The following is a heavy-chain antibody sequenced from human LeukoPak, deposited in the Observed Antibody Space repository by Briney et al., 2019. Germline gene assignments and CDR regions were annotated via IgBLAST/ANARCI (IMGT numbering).Heavy chain of an antibody. Sequence: SETLSLTCAVYGGSFSGYYWSWIRQPPGKGLEWIGEINHSGSTNYNPSLKSRVTISVDTSKNQFSLKLSSVTAADTAVYYCARGPGVWFGRGYGMDVWGKGTTVTVPS. V-gene: IGHV4-34*01. J-gene: IGHJ6*04. CDR3: ARGPGVWFGRGYGMDV. CDR2: INHSGST. CDR1: GGSFSGYY. D-gene: IGHD3-10*01.